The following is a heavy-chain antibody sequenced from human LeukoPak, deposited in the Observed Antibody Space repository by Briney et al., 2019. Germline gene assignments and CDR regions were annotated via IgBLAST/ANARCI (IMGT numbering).Heavy chain of an antibody. J-gene: IGHJ4*02. Sequence: GRSLRLSCAASGFTFSSYAMHWVRQAPGKGLEWVAVISYDGSNKYYADSVKGRFTISRDNSKNTLYLQMNSLRAEDTAVYYCARDLDGTPLRYSSGWYAGYWGQGTLVTVPS. CDR3: ARDLDGTPLRYSSGWYAGY. D-gene: IGHD6-19*01. V-gene: IGHV3-30-3*01. CDR2: ISYDGSNK. CDR1: GFTFSSYA.